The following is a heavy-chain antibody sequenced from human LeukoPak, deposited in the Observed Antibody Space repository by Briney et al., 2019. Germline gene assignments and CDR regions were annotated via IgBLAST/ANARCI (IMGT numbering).Heavy chain of an antibody. CDR3: ARTVGSSGWTDY. J-gene: IGHJ4*02. CDR1: GGSISPYY. D-gene: IGHD6-19*01. CDR2: IYYSGST. Sequence: PSETLSLTCTVSGGSISPYYWNWIRQPPGKGLEWIGYIYYSGSTNYNPSLKSRVTISVDTSKNQFSLKLTSVTAADTAVYYCARTVGSSGWTDYWGQGTLVTVSS. V-gene: IGHV4-59*01.